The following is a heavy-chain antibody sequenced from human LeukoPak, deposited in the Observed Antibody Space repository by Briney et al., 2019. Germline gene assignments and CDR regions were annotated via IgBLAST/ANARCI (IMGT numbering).Heavy chain of an antibody. CDR1: GYTFTGYF. CDR2: INPNSGGT. D-gene: IGHD2/OR15-2a*01. V-gene: IGHV1-2*02. CDR3: ARVSEYYYFDY. J-gene: IGHJ4*02. Sequence: ASVKVSCKASGYTFTGYFMHWVRQAPGQGPEWMGWINPNSGGTNYAQKFQGRVIMTRDASISTAYMELSRLRSDDTAVYYCARVSEYYYFDYWGQGTLVTVSS.